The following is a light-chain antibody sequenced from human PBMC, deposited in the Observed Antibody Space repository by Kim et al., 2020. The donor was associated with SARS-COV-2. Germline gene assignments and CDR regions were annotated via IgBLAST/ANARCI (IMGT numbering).Light chain of an antibody. CDR3: LQHDSYPFT. J-gene: IGKJ2*01. Sequence: DIQMTQSPSAMSASVGDKVTITCRASQGISNYLAWFQQKPGKVPKRLIYGASSLESGVPSRFSGSGSGTEFSLTITSLQPEDFATYYCLQHDSYPFTFGQGTKLEI. V-gene: IGKV1-17*03. CDR1: QGISNY. CDR2: GAS.